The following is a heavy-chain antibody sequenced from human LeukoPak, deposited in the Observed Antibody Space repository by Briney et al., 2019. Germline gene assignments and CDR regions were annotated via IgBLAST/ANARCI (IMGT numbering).Heavy chain of an antibody. J-gene: IGHJ4*02. Sequence: QSGGSLRLSCAASGFTVSSNFLSWARQAPGKGLEWVSVIYGGGSTYFADSVKGRFTISRDNSKNTLYLQMNSLRAEDTAVYYCALTPPRKWAFDYWGQGTLVTVPS. CDR2: IYGGGST. CDR1: GFTVSSNF. V-gene: IGHV3-53*01. CDR3: ALTPPRKWAFDY. D-gene: IGHD1-26*01.